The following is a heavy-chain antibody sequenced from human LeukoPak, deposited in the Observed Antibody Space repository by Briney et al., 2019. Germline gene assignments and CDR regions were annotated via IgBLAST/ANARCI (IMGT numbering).Heavy chain of an antibody. CDR1: GFTFSSYG. J-gene: IGHJ6*03. D-gene: IGHD3-3*01. CDR3: AKDLGLTIFGVVIPNYYYYMDV. Sequence: GGSLRLSCAATGFTFSSYGMHWVRQAPGKGLEWVAFIRYDGSNKYYADSVKGRFTISRDNSKNTLYLQMNSLRAEDTAVYYCAKDLGLTIFGVVIPNYYYYMDVWGKGTTVTVSS. V-gene: IGHV3-30*02. CDR2: IRYDGSNK.